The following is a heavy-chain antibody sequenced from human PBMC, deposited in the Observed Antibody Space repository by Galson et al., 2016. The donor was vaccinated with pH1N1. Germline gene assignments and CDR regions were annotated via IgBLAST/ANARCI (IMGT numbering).Heavy chain of an antibody. Sequence: SLRLSCAASGFTFDDYAMHWVRQAPGKGLEWVSGISWNRGSIGYADSVKGRFTISRDNAKNSLYLQMNSLRAEDTALYYCAKVAGFFSGCYDFWGQGTLVAVSS. V-gene: IGHV3-9*01. J-gene: IGHJ4*02. CDR1: GFTFDDYA. D-gene: IGHD6-19*01. CDR2: ISWNRGSI. CDR3: AKVAGFFSGCYDF.